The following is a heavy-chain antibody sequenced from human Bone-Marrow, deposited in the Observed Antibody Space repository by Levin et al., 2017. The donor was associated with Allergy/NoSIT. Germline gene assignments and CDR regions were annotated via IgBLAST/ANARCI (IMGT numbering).Heavy chain of an antibody. V-gene: IGHV4-39*01. D-gene: IGHD2-2*01. CDR2: IYYSGST. J-gene: IGHJ5*02. Sequence: SETLSLTCTVSGGSISSSSYYWGWIRQPPGKGLEWIGSIYYSGSTYYNPSLKSRVTISVDTSKNQFSLKLSSVTAADTAVYYCARLWDQLLGGVGWFDPWGQGTLVTVSS. CDR1: GGSISSSSYY. CDR3: ARLWDQLLGGVGWFDP.